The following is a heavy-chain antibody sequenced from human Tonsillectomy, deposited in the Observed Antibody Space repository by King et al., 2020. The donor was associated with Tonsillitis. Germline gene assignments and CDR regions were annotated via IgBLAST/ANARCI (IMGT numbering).Heavy chain of an antibody. J-gene: IGHJ6*02. CDR1: GYNFTGYY. CDR3: ARAGFGKLLWVMDV. CDR2: INPNSGGT. Sequence: VQLVESGAEVKKPGASVKVSCKASGYNFTGYYMHWVRQAPGQGLEWMGWINPNSGGTNCAQRFQGRVTMTRDTSITTAYMELSRLRSDDTDVYSCARAGFGKLLWVMDVWGQGTPVTVSS. D-gene: IGHD3-10*01. V-gene: IGHV1-2*02.